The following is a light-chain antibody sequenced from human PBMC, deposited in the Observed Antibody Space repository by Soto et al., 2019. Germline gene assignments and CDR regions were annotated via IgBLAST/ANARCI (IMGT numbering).Light chain of an antibody. CDR1: TSDIGGYDY. CDR3: SSYTPSSTYV. J-gene: IGLJ1*01. Sequence: QSALTQPASVSGSPGQSITISCTGSTSDIGGYDYVSWYQQYPGKAPRLIIYAVHSRPSGVSNRFSGSKSGNTASLTISGLQAEDEADYHCSSYTPSSTYVFGTGTKLPVL. CDR2: AVH. V-gene: IGLV2-14*03.